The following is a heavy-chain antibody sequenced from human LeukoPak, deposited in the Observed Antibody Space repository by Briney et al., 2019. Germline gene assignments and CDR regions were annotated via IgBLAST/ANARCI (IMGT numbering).Heavy chain of an antibody. D-gene: IGHD6-19*01. CDR3: ARELYSSTVDY. CDR2: ISSSSSYI. V-gene: IGHV3-21*01. Sequence: GGTVSLLYASSGFTFHSYCMHWVREPPGRGLEWVSTISSSSSYIYYADAVKGRLTVSRDNAKHSLYLQMNSLRAEDTAVYYCARELYSSTVDYWGQGTLVTVSS. CDR1: GFTFHSYC. J-gene: IGHJ4*02.